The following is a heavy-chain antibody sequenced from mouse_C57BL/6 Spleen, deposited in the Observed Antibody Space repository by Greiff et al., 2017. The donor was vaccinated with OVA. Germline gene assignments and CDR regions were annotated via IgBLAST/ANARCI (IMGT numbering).Heavy chain of an antibody. CDR3: ARSRITTVVAGYYFDY. D-gene: IGHD1-1*01. J-gene: IGHJ2*01. CDR2: IHPNSGST. Sequence: QVQLQQPGAELVKPGASVKLSCKASGYTFTSYWMHWVKQRPGQGLEWIGMIHPNSGSTNYNEKFKSKATLTVDKSSSTAYMQLSSLTSEDSAVYYCARSRITTVVAGYYFDYWGQGTTLTVSS. CDR1: GYTFTSYW. V-gene: IGHV1-64*01.